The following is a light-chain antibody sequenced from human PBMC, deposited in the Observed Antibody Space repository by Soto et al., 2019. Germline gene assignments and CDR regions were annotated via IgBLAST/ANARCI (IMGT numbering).Light chain of an antibody. J-gene: IGKJ4*01. CDR3: QQYNSWPLT. Sequence: EIVMTQSPATLSVSPGERATLSCRASQSVRSDLAWYLQKPGQAPRLLIYGASSRATGIPARFSGSGSGTEFTLTISSLQSEDFAVYYCQQYNSWPLTFGGGIKVEIK. CDR2: GAS. V-gene: IGKV3-15*01. CDR1: QSVRSD.